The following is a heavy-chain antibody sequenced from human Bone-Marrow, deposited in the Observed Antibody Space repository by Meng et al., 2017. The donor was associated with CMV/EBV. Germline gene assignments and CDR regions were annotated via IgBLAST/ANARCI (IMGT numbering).Heavy chain of an antibody. CDR2: VNRNGDRT. Sequence: GGSLRLSCAASGFVFRSYVMSWVRQVPGKGLEWVAGVNRNGDRTNYIDSVKGRFTISRDNSRNTLYLQLSSLRVEDTAIYHCAKDWASNVDYDYFDSWGPGTQVTGSS. CDR3: AKDWASNVDYDYFDS. J-gene: IGHJ4*02. V-gene: IGHV3-23*01. CDR1: GFVFRSYV. D-gene: IGHD4-17*01.